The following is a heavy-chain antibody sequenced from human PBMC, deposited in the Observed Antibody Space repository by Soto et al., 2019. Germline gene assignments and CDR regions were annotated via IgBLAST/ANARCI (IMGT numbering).Heavy chain of an antibody. CDR1: GYSFTSYW. V-gene: IGHV5-51*01. CDR2: IYPGDSDT. Sequence: GESLKISCKGSGYSFTSYWIGWVRQMPGKGLEWMGIIYPGDSDTRYSPSFQGQVTISADKSISTAYLQWSSLKASDTAMYYCASGSIWEPTYYYGSGSYAFDIWGQGTMVTVSS. J-gene: IGHJ3*02. CDR3: ASGSIWEPTYYYGSGSYAFDI. D-gene: IGHD3-10*01.